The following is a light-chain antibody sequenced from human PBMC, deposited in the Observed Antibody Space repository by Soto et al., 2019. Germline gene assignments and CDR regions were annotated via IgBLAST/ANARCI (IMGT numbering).Light chain of an antibody. V-gene: IGKV3-20*01. J-gene: IGKJ2*01. CDR3: QQYNNWPF. CDR1: QSVSSSY. CDR2: GAS. Sequence: EIVLTQSPGTLSLSPGERATLSCRASQSVSSSYLAWYQQKPGQAPRLLIYGASSRATGIPDRFSGSGSGTDFTLTISSLQSEDFAVYYCQQYNNWPFFGQGTKLEIK.